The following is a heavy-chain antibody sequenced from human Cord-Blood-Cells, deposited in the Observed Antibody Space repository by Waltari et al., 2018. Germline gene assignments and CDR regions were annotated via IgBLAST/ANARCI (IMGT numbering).Heavy chain of an antibody. CDR3: TMGLDY. J-gene: IGHJ4*02. V-gene: IGHV3-73*02. D-gene: IGHD3-16*01. Sequence: EVQLVESGGGLVQPGGSLKLSCAASVFPFSGADVHWVCQASGKGVEWVGRIRRKANRYATAYAASVKGRFTISRDYSKNTAYLQMNSLKTEDTAVYYCTMGLDYWGQGTLVTVSS. CDR1: VFPFSGAD. CDR2: IRRKANRYAT.